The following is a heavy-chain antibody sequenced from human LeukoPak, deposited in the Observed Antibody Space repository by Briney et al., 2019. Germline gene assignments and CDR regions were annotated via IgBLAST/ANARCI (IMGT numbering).Heavy chain of an antibody. D-gene: IGHD2-2*02. CDR1: GYTFTSYD. Sequence: ASVKVSCKASGYTFTSYDINWVRQATGQGLEWMGWMNPNSGNTGYAQKFQGRVTITADESTSTAYIEISSLTFDDTAIYYCAREYRYWGQGTLVTVSS. V-gene: IGHV1-8*03. CDR3: AREYRY. CDR2: MNPNSGNT. J-gene: IGHJ4*02.